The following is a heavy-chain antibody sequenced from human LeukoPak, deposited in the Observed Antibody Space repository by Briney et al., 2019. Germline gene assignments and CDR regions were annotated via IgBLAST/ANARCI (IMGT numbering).Heavy chain of an antibody. V-gene: IGHV3-7*01. CDR2: IKQDGSEK. Sequence: GGSLRLSCAASGFTFSSYWMSWVRQAPGKGLEWVANIKQDGSEKYYVDSVKGRFTISRDNAKNSLYLQMNSLRAEDTAVYYCAGDDRYIAVAVDAFDIWGQGTMVTVSS. D-gene: IGHD6-19*01. J-gene: IGHJ3*02. CDR1: GFTFSSYW. CDR3: AGDDRYIAVAVDAFDI.